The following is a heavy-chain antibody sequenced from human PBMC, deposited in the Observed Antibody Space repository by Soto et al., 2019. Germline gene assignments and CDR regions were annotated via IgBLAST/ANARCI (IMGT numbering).Heavy chain of an antibody. CDR1: GFTFISSG. Sequence: QVQLVQSGAEVKKPGASVKVSCKASGFTFISSGISWVRQAPGQGLEWMGWIGTYSGNTKSSQKFQGRVSMTTDTSTSKAYMELRSLRSDDTAVYYCARLSEGGTFPFDYWGQGTLVTVSS. J-gene: IGHJ4*02. CDR2: IGTYSGNT. V-gene: IGHV1-18*01. CDR3: ARLSEGGTFPFDY. D-gene: IGHD3-16*01.